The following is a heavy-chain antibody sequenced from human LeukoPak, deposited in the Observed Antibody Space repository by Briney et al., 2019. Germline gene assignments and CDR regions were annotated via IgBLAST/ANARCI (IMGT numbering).Heavy chain of an antibody. CDR2: IIPIFGTA. D-gene: IGHD3-22*01. CDR1: GGTFSSYA. CDR3: AREESYDNSGYYYVGYFDY. Sequence: SVKVSCKASGGTFSSYAISWVRQAPGQGLEWMGGIIPIFGTANYAQKFQGRVTITTDESTSTAYMELSSLRSEDTAVYYCAREESYDNSGYYYVGYFDYWGQGTLVTVSS. J-gene: IGHJ4*02. V-gene: IGHV1-69*05.